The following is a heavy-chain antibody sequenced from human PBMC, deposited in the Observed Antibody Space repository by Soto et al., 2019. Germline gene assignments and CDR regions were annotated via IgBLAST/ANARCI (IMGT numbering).Heavy chain of an antibody. D-gene: IGHD2-2*03. Sequence: SETLSLTCTVSGGSISSSSSYXGWIRQPPGKGLEWIGYIYYSGSTNYNPSLKSRVTISVDTSKNQFSLKLNSVTAADTAVYYCAKDGYCTSTSCSTNWFDPWGQGTLVTVSS. V-gene: IGHV4-39*02. CDR2: IYYSGST. CDR3: AKDGYCTSTSCSTNWFDP. J-gene: IGHJ5*02. CDR1: GGSISSSSSY.